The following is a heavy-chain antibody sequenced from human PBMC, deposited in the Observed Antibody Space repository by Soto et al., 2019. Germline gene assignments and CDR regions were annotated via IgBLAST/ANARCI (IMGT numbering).Heavy chain of an antibody. V-gene: IGHV1-2*04. D-gene: IGHD2-8*01. CDR1: GYTFTGNY. J-gene: IGHJ5*02. Sequence: QAKLVQSGAEVKNPGASVKVSCEATGYTFTGNYLHWGRQAPGPGLEWMGWIHPHSGATKYAQKVQGWVTMSRATSISTAQLALSSLKSNDTAVYNCVREAVGPTYGCLDALGQEAQVTCSS. CDR3: VREAVGPTYGCLDA. CDR2: IHPHSGAT.